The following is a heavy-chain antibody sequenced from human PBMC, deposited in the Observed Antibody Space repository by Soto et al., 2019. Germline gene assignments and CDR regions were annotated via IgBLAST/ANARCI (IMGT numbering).Heavy chain of an antibody. CDR2: MSYSGPN. V-gene: IGHV4-31*03. J-gene: IGHJ4*02. CDR3: ARATYYYDSSGYYGYYFDY. D-gene: IGHD3-22*01. CDR1: GGSISSGGYF. Sequence: PSETLSLTCTVSGGSISSGGYFWSWIRQRPGKGLEWIGYMSYSGPNHYNPSLKSRATISVDTSKNQPSLKLSSVTAADTAVYYCARATYYYDSSGYYGYYFDYWGQGTLVTVSS.